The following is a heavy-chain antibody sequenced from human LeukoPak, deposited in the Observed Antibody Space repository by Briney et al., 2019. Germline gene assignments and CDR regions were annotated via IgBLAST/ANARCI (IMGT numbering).Heavy chain of an antibody. CDR1: GGTFSSYT. CDR3: ERADSDITIFGVVRFDY. Sequence: VKVSCKASGGTFSSYTISWVRQAPGQGLEWMGRIIPILGIANYAQKFQGRVTITADKSTSTAYMELSSLRSEDTAVYYCERADSDITIFGVVRFDYWGQGTLVTVSS. CDR2: IIPILGIA. J-gene: IGHJ4*02. D-gene: IGHD3-3*01. V-gene: IGHV1-69*02.